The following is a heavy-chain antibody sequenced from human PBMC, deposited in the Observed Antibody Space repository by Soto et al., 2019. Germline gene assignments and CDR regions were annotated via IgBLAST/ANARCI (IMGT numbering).Heavy chain of an antibody. D-gene: IGHD2-21*01. CDR2: ITPLFGIP. J-gene: IGHJ5*02. V-gene: IGHV1-69*17. CDR1: GGTSRSLS. Sequence: QVQLVQSGAEVKKPGSSVKVSCQASGGTSRSLSITWVRQAPGQGLEWMGGITPLFGIPNYPQKFQGRLTITADKYTGTAYFELNRLRAEDTGVYYCARETHSAGCWFDTWGRGPLVPVSS. CDR3: ARETHSAGCWFDT.